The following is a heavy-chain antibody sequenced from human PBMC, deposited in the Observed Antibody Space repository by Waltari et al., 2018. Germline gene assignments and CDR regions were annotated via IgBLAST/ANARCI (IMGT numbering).Heavy chain of an antibody. CDR1: GYSISSGYY. CDR3: ASAMSFYYYYMDV. J-gene: IGHJ6*03. V-gene: IGHV4-38-2*01. Sequence: QVQLQESGPGLVKPSETLSLTCAVSGYSISSGYYWGWIRQPPGKGLEWIGSISHSGSTYYNPSLKSRVTISVDTSKNQFSLKLSSVTAADTAVYYCASAMSFYYYYMDVWGKGTTVTVSS. CDR2: ISHSGST. D-gene: IGHD2-2*01.